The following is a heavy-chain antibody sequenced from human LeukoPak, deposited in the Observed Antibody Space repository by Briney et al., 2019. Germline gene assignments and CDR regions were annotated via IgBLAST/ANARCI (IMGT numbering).Heavy chain of an antibody. CDR1: GFTFSSYA. V-gene: IGHV3-23*01. CDR2: ISGSGGST. J-gene: IGHJ4*02. CDR3: AKVGITEAYIVVVPAAMALDY. D-gene: IGHD2-2*01. Sequence: PGGSLRLSCAASGFTFSSYAMSWVRQAPGKGLEWVSAISGSGGSTYYADSVKGRFTISRDNSKNTLYLQMNSLRAEDTAVYYCAKVGITEAYIVVVPAAMALDYWGQGTLVTVSS.